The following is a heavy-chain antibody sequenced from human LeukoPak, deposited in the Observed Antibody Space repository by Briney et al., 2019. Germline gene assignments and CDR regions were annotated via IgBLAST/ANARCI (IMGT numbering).Heavy chain of an antibody. V-gene: IGHV3-74*01. CDR2: MNSDGSIT. J-gene: IGHJ6*02. D-gene: IGHD4-17*01. Sequence: PGGSLRLSCAASGFTFSSSWMHWVRQAPGKGLVWVSRMNSDGSITNYADSVKGRFTISRDNSKNTLYLQMNSLRAEDTAVYYCARDTVTTFRFRDYYYYGMDVWGQGTTVTVSS. CDR3: ARDTVTTFRFRDYYYYGMDV. CDR1: GFTFSSSW.